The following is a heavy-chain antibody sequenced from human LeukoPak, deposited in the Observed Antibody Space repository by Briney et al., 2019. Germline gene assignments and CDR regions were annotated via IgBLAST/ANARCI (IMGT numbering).Heavy chain of an antibody. Sequence: SETLSLTCTVSGGSISSGDYYWSWIRQPPGKGLEWIGYIYYSGSTYYNPSLKSRVTISVDTSKNQFSLKLSSVTAADTAVYYCARGDYNDGAGYLDHWGQGTLVPVSS. J-gene: IGHJ5*02. CDR3: ARGDYNDGAGYLDH. D-gene: IGHD3-22*01. CDR1: GGSISSGDYY. V-gene: IGHV4-30-4*01. CDR2: IYYSGST.